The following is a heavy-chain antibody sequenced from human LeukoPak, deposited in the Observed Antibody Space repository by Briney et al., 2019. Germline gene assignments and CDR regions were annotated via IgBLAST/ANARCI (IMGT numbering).Heavy chain of an antibody. V-gene: IGHV1-18*01. CDR3: ARDPWVFGYCSSTSCHGDEYFQH. CDR1: GYTFTSYG. D-gene: IGHD2-2*03. J-gene: IGHJ1*01. CDR2: ISAYNGNT. Sequence: GASVKVSCKASGYTFTSYGISWVRQAPGQGLEWMGWISAYNGNTNYAQKLQGRVTMTTDTSTSTAYMELRSLRSDDTAVYYCARDPWVFGYCSSTSCHGDEYFQHWGQGTLVTVSS.